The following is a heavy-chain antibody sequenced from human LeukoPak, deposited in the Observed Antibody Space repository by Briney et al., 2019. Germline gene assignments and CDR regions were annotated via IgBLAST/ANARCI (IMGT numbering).Heavy chain of an antibody. V-gene: IGHV1-18*01. CDR1: GYTFTSYG. D-gene: IGHD3-22*01. J-gene: IGHJ4*02. CDR3: ARGNRPRGYYDSSASQGLNY. CDR2: ISAYNGNT. Sequence: ASVKVSCKASGYTFTSYGISWVRQAPGQGLEWMGWISAYNGNTNYAQKLQGRVTMTTDTPTSTAYMELRSLRSDDTAVYYCARGNRPRGYYDSSASQGLNYWGQGTLVTVSS.